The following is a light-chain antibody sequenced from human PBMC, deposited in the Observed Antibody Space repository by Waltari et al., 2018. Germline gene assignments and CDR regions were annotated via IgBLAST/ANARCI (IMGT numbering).Light chain of an antibody. Sequence: QSALTQPASVSGSPGQSITISCPGTRSDVGSYDLVAWYQQHPGRAPKRVIFEVSKRPSGVSNRFSGSKSGNTASLTISGLQAEDEADYYCCSYGGSRSVFGSGTKVTVL. J-gene: IGLJ1*01. CDR3: CSYGGSRSV. CDR1: RSDVGSYDL. V-gene: IGLV2-23*02. CDR2: EVS.